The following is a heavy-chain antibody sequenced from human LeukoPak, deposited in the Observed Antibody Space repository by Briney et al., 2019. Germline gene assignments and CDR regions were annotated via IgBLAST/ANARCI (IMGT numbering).Heavy chain of an antibody. CDR2: ISYSGST. Sequence: SETLSLTCTVSGGSISNYYWSWIRQPPGKGLEWIGYISYSGSTNYNPSLKSRVTISVDTSKNQFSLKLSSVTAADTAVCYCARVGVERYSSSEDAFDIWGQGTMVTVPS. J-gene: IGHJ3*02. D-gene: IGHD6-6*01. CDR3: ARVGVERYSSSEDAFDI. V-gene: IGHV4-59*01. CDR1: GGSISNYY.